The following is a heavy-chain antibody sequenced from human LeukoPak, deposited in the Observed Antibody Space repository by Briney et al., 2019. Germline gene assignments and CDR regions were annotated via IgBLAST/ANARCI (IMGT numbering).Heavy chain of an antibody. CDR1: GFTFSSYW. CDR2: INSDRSST. V-gene: IGHV3-74*01. D-gene: IGHD3-22*01. J-gene: IGHJ6*03. CDR3: GRRHSVVNPYYYYYYMDV. Sequence: GGSLSLSCAASGFTFSSYWMHWIRQAPRKGLVWVSRINSDRSSTSYADSVKGRFTISRVNAKNTLYLQMNSLRAEDTAVYYCGRRHSVVNPYYYYYYMDVGGKGATVTVSS.